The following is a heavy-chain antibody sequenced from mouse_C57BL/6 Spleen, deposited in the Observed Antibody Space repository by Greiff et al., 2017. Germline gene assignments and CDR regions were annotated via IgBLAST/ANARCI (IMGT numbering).Heavy chain of an antibody. D-gene: IGHD2-2*01. CDR1: GYAFSSSW. J-gene: IGHJ4*01. CDR3: AREGVTTWGYAMDY. Sequence: QVQLQQSGPELVKPGASVKISCKASGYAFSSSWMNWVKQRPGKGLEWIGRIYPGDGDTNYNGKFKGKATLTADKSSSTAYMQLSSLPSEDAAVYFCAREGVTTWGYAMDYWGQGTSVTVSS. V-gene: IGHV1-82*01. CDR2: IYPGDGDT.